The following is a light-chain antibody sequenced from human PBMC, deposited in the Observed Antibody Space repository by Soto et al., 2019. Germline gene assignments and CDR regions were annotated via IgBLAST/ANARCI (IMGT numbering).Light chain of an antibody. V-gene: IGKV1D-16*01. CDR3: HQYDKYPWT. CDR2: AAS. Sequence: DIPMTQSPSSLSASVGDRVTITCRASQGIGAWVTWYQQKPGKAPESLIYAASSLRSGVPSRFSGSRSGTDFTLTISSLQPEDFATYYCHQYDKYPWTYGQGTRVEI. CDR1: QGIGAW. J-gene: IGKJ1*01.